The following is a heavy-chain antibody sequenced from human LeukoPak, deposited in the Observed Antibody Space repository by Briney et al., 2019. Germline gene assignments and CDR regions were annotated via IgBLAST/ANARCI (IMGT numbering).Heavy chain of an antibody. Sequence: SVTVSRKASGGTFSSYAISWVRQAPGQGLEWMGGIIPILGIANYAQTFQGRVTITADKYTRTAYMALSSLRSEHTPVYYCARRAYCGGDCYSGHFQHWGQGTLVTVFS. CDR1: GGTFSSYA. V-gene: IGHV1-69*10. J-gene: IGHJ1*01. D-gene: IGHD2-21*02. CDR2: IIPILGIA. CDR3: ARRAYCGGDCYSGHFQH.